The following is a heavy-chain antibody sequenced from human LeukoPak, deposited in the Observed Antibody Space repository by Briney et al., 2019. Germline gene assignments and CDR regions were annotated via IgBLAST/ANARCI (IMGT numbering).Heavy chain of an antibody. V-gene: IGHV3-53*01. J-gene: IGHJ4*02. CDR3: ARGISMMIVAPGY. CDR2: IYSNNIT. Sequence: GGSLRLSCAASGFTVNNNYMTWVRQAPGKGLEWVSVIYSNNITYYADSVKGRFTISRDSSKDTLYLQMNSLRAEDTAVYYCARGISMMIVAPGYWGQGTLVTVSS. CDR1: GFTVNNNY. D-gene: IGHD3-22*01.